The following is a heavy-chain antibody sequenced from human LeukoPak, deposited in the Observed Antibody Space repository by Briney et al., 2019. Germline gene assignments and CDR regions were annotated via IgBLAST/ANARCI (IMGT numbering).Heavy chain of an antibody. CDR1: GFTFSSYW. CDR3: ARDRVGQWLIYYYGMDV. J-gene: IGHJ6*02. V-gene: IGHV3-7*01. Sequence: AGGSLRLSCAASGFTFSSYWMSWVRQAPGKGLEWVANIKQDGSEKYYVDSVKGRFTISRDNAKNSLYLQMNSLRAEDTAVYYCARDRVGQWLIYYYGMDVWGQGTTVTVSS. D-gene: IGHD6-19*01. CDR2: IKQDGSEK.